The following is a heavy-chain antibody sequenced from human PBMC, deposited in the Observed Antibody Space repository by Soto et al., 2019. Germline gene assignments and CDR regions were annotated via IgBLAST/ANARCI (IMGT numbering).Heavy chain of an antibody. CDR2: IIPIFGTA. D-gene: IGHD2-15*01. Sequence: RRRQAPGQGLEWMGGIIPIFGTANYAQKFQGRVTITADESTSTAYMELSSLRSEDTPASYCARAAPQAALDIWGEPTLVTV. J-gene: IGHJ5*02. CDR3: ARAAPQAALDI. V-gene: IGHV1-69*01.